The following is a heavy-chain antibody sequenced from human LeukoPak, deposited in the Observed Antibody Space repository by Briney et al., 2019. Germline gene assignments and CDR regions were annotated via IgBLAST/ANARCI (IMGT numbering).Heavy chain of an antibody. J-gene: IGHJ4*02. CDR2: ISYDGSNK. Sequence: GGSLRLSCAASGFTFSSYGMHWVRQAPGEGLEWVAVISYDGSNKYYADSVKGRFTISRDNSKNTLYLQMNSLRAEDTAVYYCAKGLGYCSGGSCYFDYWGQGTLVTVSS. V-gene: IGHV3-30*18. CDR1: GFTFSSYG. D-gene: IGHD2-15*01. CDR3: AKGLGYCSGGSCYFDY.